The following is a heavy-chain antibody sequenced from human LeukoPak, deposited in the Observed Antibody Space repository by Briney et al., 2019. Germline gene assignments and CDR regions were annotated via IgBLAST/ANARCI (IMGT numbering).Heavy chain of an antibody. V-gene: IGHV3-74*01. CDR3: ATARNFRFEY. CDR1: GLTFRTTW. J-gene: IGHJ4*02. CDR2: MNGEGTTI. Sequence: GGSLGLSCVTSGLTFRTTWMHWVRQAPGKGLMWVSRMNGEGTTIDYADSVKGRFTVSRDYAKNTLFLQMNNLRTEDTALYFCATARNFRFEYWGQGSLVIVSA. D-gene: IGHD1-7*01.